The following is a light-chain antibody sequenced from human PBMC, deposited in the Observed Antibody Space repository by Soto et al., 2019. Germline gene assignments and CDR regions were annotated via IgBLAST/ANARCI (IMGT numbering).Light chain of an antibody. V-gene: IGKV1-5*01. CDR1: QSISSW. Sequence: DIQMTQSPSTLSASVGDRVTITCRASQSISSWLASYQQKPGKAPKLLIYDASSLESGLPSKFSDSRSGTEFTLTIRSLQPDDFGCYYCQQYHSYSATFGKGTQLEIK. J-gene: IGKJ2*01. CDR2: DAS. CDR3: QQYHSYSAT.